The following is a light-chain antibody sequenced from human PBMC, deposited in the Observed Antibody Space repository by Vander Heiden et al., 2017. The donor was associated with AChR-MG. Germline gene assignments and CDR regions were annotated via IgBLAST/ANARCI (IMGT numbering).Light chain of an antibody. CDR2: GAS. CDR3: QVYGSSLYT. J-gene: IGKJ2*01. V-gene: IGKV3-20*01. CDR1: QSVSSSY. Sequence: EIVLTQYPGTLSLSPGKRATLSCRASQSVSSSYLAWYQQKPGQAPRLLIYGASSRATGIPDRFSGRGSGADFTLTISRLEPEDFAVYYCQVYGSSLYTFGQGTKLEIK.